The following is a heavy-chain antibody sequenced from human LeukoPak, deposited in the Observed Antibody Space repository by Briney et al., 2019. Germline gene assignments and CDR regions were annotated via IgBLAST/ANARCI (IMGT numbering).Heavy chain of an antibody. Sequence: GGSLRLSCAASGFTFSNYAMGWVRQAPGKGLEWVSTIRDSGAYGFYADSVKGRFTISRDNSNNLVYLQMNNLRAEDTAEYYCAKSRVPAAYYFDYWGQGTLVTVSS. D-gene: IGHD2-2*01. J-gene: IGHJ4*02. CDR1: GFTFSNYA. V-gene: IGHV3-23*01. CDR2: IRDSGAYG. CDR3: AKSRVPAAYYFDY.